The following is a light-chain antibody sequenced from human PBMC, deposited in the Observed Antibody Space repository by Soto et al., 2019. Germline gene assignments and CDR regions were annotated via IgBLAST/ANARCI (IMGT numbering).Light chain of an antibody. CDR2: DAS. CDR1: QSVSSSY. CDR3: QQFNNWPRT. J-gene: IGKJ1*01. Sequence: EIVLTQSPGTLSLSPLERATLXCRASQSVSSSYLAWFQQKPGQAPRLLIYDASTRATGIPARFSGSGSGTEFTLTISSLQSEDFAVYYCQQFNNWPRTFGQGTKVDIK. V-gene: IGKV3-15*01.